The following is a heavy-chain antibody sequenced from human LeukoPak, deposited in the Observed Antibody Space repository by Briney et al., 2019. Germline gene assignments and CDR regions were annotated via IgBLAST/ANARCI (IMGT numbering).Heavy chain of an antibody. CDR2: ISGSGDGT. D-gene: IGHD5-12*01. Sequence: PGGSLRVPCAASRFTFSSYSMSWVRRAPGKGLEWVSSISGSGDGTYYADSLKGRFTISRDNSKNTLYLQMNSLRVEDTAVYYCAKGRFSGYGLDPIFEYWGQGTLVTVPS. CDR1: RFTFSSYS. J-gene: IGHJ4*02. CDR3: AKGRFSGYGLDPIFEY. V-gene: IGHV3-23*01.